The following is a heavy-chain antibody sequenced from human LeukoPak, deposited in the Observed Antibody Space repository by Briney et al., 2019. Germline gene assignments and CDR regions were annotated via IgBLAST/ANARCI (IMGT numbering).Heavy chain of an antibody. D-gene: IGHD3-22*01. V-gene: IGHV3-23*01. CDR2: ISAGYGST. CDR3: AGGLDYYDSSGPGAFDI. J-gene: IGHJ3*02. CDR1: GFTFSTYA. Sequence: GGSLRLSCAASGFTFSTYAMSWVRQAPGKGLEWVSCISAGYGSTYYADSVKGRFTISRDNSKNTLYLQMNSLRAEDTAVYYCAGGLDYYDSSGPGAFDIWGQGTMVTVSS.